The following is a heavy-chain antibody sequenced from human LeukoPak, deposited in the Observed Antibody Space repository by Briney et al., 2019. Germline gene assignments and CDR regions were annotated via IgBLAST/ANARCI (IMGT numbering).Heavy chain of an antibody. CDR1: GGSFSGYY. J-gene: IGHJ6*02. V-gene: IGHV4-34*01. D-gene: IGHD3-10*01. CDR3: ARVQTVPYYYGMDV. Sequence: PSETLSLTCAVYGGSFSGYYWSWIRQPPGKGLEWIGEINHSGSTNYNPSLKSRVTISVDTPKNQFSLKLSSVTAADTAVYYCARVQTVPYYYGMDVWGQGTTVTVSS. CDR2: INHSGST.